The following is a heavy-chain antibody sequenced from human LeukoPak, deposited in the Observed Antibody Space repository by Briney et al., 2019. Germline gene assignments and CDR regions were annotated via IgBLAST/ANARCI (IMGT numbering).Heavy chain of an antibody. CDR1: GGTFSSYA. D-gene: IGHD1-26*01. Sequence: ASVKVSCKASGGTFSSYAISWARQAPGQGLEWMGGIIPILGTANYAQKFQGRVTITADESTSTAYMELSSLRSEDTAVYYCARAGRELLLPFGYWGQGTLVTVSS. J-gene: IGHJ4*02. V-gene: IGHV1-69*01. CDR2: IIPILGTA. CDR3: ARAGRELLLPFGY.